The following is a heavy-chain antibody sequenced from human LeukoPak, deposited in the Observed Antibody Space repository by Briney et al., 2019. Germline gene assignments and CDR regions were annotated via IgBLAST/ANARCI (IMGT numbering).Heavy chain of an antibody. V-gene: IGHV1-18*01. J-gene: IGHJ6*03. CDR1: GYTFTSYG. D-gene: IGHD2-8*02. CDR3: ALVPDPRDYYYMDV. Sequence: ASVKVSCKASGYTFTSYGISWVRQAPGQGLEWMGWISAYNGNTNYAQKLQGRVTMTTDTSTSTAYMELSSLRSEDTAVYSTALVPDPRDYYYMDVWGKGTTVTVSS. CDR2: ISAYNGNT.